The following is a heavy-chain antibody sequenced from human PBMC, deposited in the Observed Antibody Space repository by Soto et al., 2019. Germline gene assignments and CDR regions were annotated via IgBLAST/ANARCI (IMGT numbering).Heavy chain of an antibody. CDR2: IYYSGST. V-gene: IGHV4-31*03. CDR3: ARAHEYGDYRIRDWFDP. Sequence: SETLSLTCTVSGGSISSGGYYWSWIRQHPGKGLEWIGYIYYSGSTYYNPSLKSRVTISVDTSKNQFSLKLSSVTAADTAVYYCARAHEYGDYRIRDWFDPWGQGTLVTVSS. J-gene: IGHJ5*02. D-gene: IGHD4-17*01. CDR1: GGSISSGGYY.